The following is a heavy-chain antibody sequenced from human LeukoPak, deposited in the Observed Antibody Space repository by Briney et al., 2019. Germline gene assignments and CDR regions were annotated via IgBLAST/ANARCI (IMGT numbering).Heavy chain of an antibody. Sequence: ASVKVSCKASGYTFTSYGISWVRQAPGQGLEWMGRIIPILGIANYAQKFQGRVTITADKSTSTAYMELSSLRSEDTAVYYCARSMVRGVLDYWGQGTLVTVSS. V-gene: IGHV1-69*04. D-gene: IGHD3-10*01. CDR2: IIPILGIA. CDR3: ARSMVRGVLDY. CDR1: GYTFTSYG. J-gene: IGHJ4*02.